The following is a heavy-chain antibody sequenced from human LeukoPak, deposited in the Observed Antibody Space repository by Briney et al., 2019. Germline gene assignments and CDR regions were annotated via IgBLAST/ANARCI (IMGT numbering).Heavy chain of an antibody. Sequence: SETLSLTCTVSGGSTNNYYWTWIRQPPGKGLEWLGNIYNSGNTNYNPSLKSRVTISIDTSKNQFSLKVFSVTAADTAIYYCARESGSYLWRSWLNPWGQGTLVTVSS. CDR2: IYNSGNT. D-gene: IGHD3-16*01. CDR1: GGSTNNYY. CDR3: ARESGSYLWRSWLNP. V-gene: IGHV4-59*01. J-gene: IGHJ5*02.